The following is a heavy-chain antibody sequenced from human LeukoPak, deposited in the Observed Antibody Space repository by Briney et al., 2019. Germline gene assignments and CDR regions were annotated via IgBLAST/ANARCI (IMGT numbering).Heavy chain of an antibody. CDR1: SGSIRSGGYY. CDR3: ARVRSIGSGWDGGAFHI. Sequence: SETLSLTCTVSSGSIRSGGYYWSWIRQPPGKGLDWIGYIYHSGNTYYNPPLKSRVTISVDRPKNQFSLKVDSVTAADTAVYYCARVRSIGSGWDGGAFHIWGQGTMVTVSS. J-gene: IGHJ3*02. CDR2: IYHSGNT. V-gene: IGHV4-30-2*01. D-gene: IGHD6-19*01.